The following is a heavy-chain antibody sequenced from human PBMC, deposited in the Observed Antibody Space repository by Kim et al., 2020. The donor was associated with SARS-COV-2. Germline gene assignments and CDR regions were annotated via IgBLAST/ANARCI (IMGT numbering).Heavy chain of an antibody. D-gene: IGHD2-15*01. CDR3: ASDEGYPNGLGD. Sequence: GGSLRLSCTASGFVVTSTYMSWVRQAPGKGLEWVSVINAVGPTYYADSVKGRFIISRDSSKNTLHLQMNSLTVDDTAVYYCASDEGYPNGLGDWGQGTTVTVSS. CDR2: INAVGPT. V-gene: IGHV3-66*01. J-gene: IGHJ6*02. CDR1: GFVVTSTY.